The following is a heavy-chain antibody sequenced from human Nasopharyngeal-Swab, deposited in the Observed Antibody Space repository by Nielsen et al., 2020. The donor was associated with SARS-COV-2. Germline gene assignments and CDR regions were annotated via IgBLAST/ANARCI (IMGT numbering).Heavy chain of an antibody. V-gene: IGHV6-1*01. Sequence: SRTLSLTCAISGDSVSSNSAAWTWIRQSPSRGLEWLGRTYFRSKWLNDYAVSVKSRITINQDTSRNQFSLQLNSVTPEDTAIYYCARGSGTYSDYFDYWGQGTLVSVSS. CDR1: GDSVSSNSAA. J-gene: IGHJ4*02. CDR2: TYFRSKWLN. D-gene: IGHD1-26*01. CDR3: ARGSGTYSDYFDY.